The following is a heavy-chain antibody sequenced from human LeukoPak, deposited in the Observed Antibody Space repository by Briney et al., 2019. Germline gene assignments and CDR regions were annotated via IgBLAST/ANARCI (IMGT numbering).Heavy chain of an antibody. Sequence: SETLSLTCTVSGGSISSYYWSWIRQPPGKGLEWIGYIYYSGSTNYNPSLKSRVTMSVDRSKNQFSLMLSSVTAADTAVYYCTRDSSDYDWFYDYWGQGTLVTVSS. V-gene: IGHV4-59*12. CDR1: GGSISSYY. CDR2: IYYSGST. D-gene: IGHD5-12*01. J-gene: IGHJ4*02. CDR3: TRDSSDYDWFYDY.